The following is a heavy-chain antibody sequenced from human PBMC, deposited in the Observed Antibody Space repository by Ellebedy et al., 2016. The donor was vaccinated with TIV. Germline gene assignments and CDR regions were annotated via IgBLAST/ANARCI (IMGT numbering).Heavy chain of an antibody. CDR1: GFSFSSYA. D-gene: IGHD5-18*01. CDR3: AKDRTPGDGYWVFDF. J-gene: IGHJ4*02. V-gene: IGHV3-23*01. Sequence: GESLKISCAASGFSFSSYAMSWVRQARGKGLEWVSGIVGSGGSRYADSVKGRFTISRDNSKSTLDLQMSSLRAEDTAVYYCAKDRTPGDGYWVFDFWGQGTLVTVST. CDR2: IVGSGGSR.